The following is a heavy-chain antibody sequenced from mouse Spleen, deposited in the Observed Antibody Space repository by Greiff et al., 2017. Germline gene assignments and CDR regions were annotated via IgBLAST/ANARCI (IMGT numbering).Heavy chain of an antibody. D-gene: IGHD2-4*01. Sequence: VKLMESGPGLVAPSQSLSITCTVSGFSLTSYGVDWVRQSPGKGLEWLGVIWGGGSTNYNSALKSRLSISKDNSKSQVFLKMNSLQTDDTAMYYCASDPSTMIRGAFAYWGQGTLVTVSA. J-gene: IGHJ3*01. CDR2: IWGGGST. CDR1: GFSLTSYG. CDR3: ASDPSTMIRGAFAY. V-gene: IGHV2-6*01.